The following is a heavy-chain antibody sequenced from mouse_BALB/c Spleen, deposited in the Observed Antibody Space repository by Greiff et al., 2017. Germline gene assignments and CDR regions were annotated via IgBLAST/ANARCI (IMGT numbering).Heavy chain of an antibody. V-gene: IGHV1-5*01. CDR1: GYTFTSYW. CDR2: IYPGNSDT. CDR3: TREDYYGSSLQAWFAY. Sequence: EVQLQQSGTVLARPGASVKMSCKASGYTFTSYWMHWVKQRPGQGLEWIGAIYPGNSDTSYNQKFKGKAKLTAVTSTSTAYMELSSLTNEDSAVYYCTREDYYGSSLQAWFAYWGQGTLVTVSA. J-gene: IGHJ3*01. D-gene: IGHD1-1*01.